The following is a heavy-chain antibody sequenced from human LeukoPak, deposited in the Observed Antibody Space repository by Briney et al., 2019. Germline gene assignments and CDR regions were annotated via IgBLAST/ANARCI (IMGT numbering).Heavy chain of an antibody. D-gene: IGHD6-19*01. V-gene: IGHV3-9*03. J-gene: IGHJ4*02. CDR2: IRWNSGSI. CDR3: AKASIAVAGPAYFDY. Sequence: GGSLRLSCAASGFTFDDYAMHWVRQAPGKGLEGVSGIRWNSGSIGYADSVKGRFTISRDNAKNSMYLQMNSLRAEDMALYYCAKASIAVAGPAYFDYWGQGTLVTVSS. CDR1: GFTFDDYA.